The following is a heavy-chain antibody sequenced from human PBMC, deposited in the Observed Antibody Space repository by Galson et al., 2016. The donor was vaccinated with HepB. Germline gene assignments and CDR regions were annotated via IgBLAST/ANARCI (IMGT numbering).Heavy chain of an antibody. J-gene: IGHJ4*02. Sequence: SLRLSCAASGFTFSSYVVSWVRQAPGKGLEWVSYISSSGTTIYYADSVKGRFTISRDNAKNSLYLQMNSLRAEDTAVYYCAREPVRLDDLLTGPPKNPDYWGQGTLVTVSS. D-gene: IGHD3-9*01. CDR3: AREPVRLDDLLTGPPKNPDY. CDR2: ISSSGTTI. V-gene: IGHV3-48*03. CDR1: GFTFSSYV.